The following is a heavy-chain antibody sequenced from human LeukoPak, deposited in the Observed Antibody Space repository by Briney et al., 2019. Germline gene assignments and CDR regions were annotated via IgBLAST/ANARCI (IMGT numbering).Heavy chain of an antibody. V-gene: IGHV1-69*13. CDR3: ARGSRSSEYYDSSEYLDDAFDI. J-gene: IGHJ3*02. Sequence: SVKVSCKASGGTFSGYAISWVRQAPGQGLEWMGGIIPTFGTANYAQKFQGRVTITADESTSTAYMELSSLRSEDTAVYYCARGSRSSEYYDSSEYLDDAFDIWGQGTMVTVSS. CDR1: GGTFSGYA. CDR2: IIPTFGTA. D-gene: IGHD3-22*01.